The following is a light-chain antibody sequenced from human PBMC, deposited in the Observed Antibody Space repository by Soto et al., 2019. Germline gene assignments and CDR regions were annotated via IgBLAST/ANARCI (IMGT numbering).Light chain of an antibody. Sequence: EIVMTQSPATLSVSPGERATLSCKASQSVGTYLAGYQQKPGQAPRLLIYGASTRATGVPPRFSGGGSGTEFALPLSSRQSEDFATYHCQQHDNLPPWTFGQGTKVEIK. CDR2: GAS. J-gene: IGKJ1*01. CDR1: QSVGTY. CDR3: QQHDNLPPWT. V-gene: IGKV3-15*01.